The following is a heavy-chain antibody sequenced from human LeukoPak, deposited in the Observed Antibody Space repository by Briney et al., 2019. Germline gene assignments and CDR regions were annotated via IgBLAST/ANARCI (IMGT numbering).Heavy chain of an antibody. V-gene: IGHV7-4-1*02. Sequence: GASVKVSCKASGGTFSSYAISWVRQAPGQGLEWMGGINTNTGNPTYAQGFTGRFVFSLDTSVSTAYLQISSLKAEDTAVYYCARDRKHSQVLEWFSPTYYYYYGMDVWGQGTTVTVSS. CDR3: ARDRKHSQVLEWFSPTYYYYYGMDV. CDR2: INTNTGNP. D-gene: IGHD3-3*01. J-gene: IGHJ6*02. CDR1: GGTFSSYA.